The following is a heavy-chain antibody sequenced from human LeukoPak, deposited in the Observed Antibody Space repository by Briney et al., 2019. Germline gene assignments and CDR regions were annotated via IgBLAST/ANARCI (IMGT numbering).Heavy chain of an antibody. CDR1: GGSFSGYY. Sequence: SETLSLTCAVYGGSFSGYYWSWIRQPPGKGLEWIGEINHSGSTNYNPSLKSRVTISVDTSKNQFSLKLSSVNAADTAVYYCARERRRYYDFWSGRQENWFDPWGQGTLVTVSS. CDR2: INHSGST. D-gene: IGHD3-3*01. CDR3: ARERRRYYDFWSGRQENWFDP. J-gene: IGHJ5*02. V-gene: IGHV4-34*01.